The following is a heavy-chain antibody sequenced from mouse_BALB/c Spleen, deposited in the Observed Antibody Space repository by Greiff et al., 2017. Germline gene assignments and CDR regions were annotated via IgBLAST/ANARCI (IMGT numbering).Heavy chain of an antibody. CDR1: GFTFSSYA. Sequence: EVQVVESGGGLVKPGGSLKLSCAASGFTFSSYAMSWVRQSPEKRLEWVAEISSGGSYTYYPDTVTGRFTISRDNAKNTLYLEMSSLRSEDTAMYYCARDAYYSNYGYAMDYWGQGTSVTVSS. V-gene: IGHV5-9-4*01. D-gene: IGHD2-5*01. CDR2: ISSGGSYT. CDR3: ARDAYYSNYGYAMDY. J-gene: IGHJ4*01.